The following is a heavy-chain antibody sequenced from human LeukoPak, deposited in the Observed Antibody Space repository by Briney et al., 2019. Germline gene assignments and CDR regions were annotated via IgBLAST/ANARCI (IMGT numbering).Heavy chain of an antibody. CDR1: GFTFSSYS. CDR2: ISSSSSYI. J-gene: IGHJ3*02. Sequence: GGSLRLSCAASGFTFSSYSMNWVRQAPGKGLEWVSSISSSSSYIYYADSVKGRFTVSRDNAKNSLYLQMNSLRAEDTAVYYCARVDMVRGVVVDAFDTWGQGTMVTVSS. CDR3: ARVDMVRGVVVDAFDT. V-gene: IGHV3-21*01. D-gene: IGHD3-10*01.